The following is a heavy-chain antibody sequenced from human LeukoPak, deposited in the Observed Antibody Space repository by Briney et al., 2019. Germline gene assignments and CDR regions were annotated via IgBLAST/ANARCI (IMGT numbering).Heavy chain of an antibody. D-gene: IGHD6-19*01. J-gene: IGHJ4*02. Sequence: SETLSLTCTVSGGSISSYYWSRIRQPPGKGLEWIGYIYYSGSTNYNPSLKSRVTISVDTSKNQFSLKLSSVTAADTAVYYCARRTSLWLAYFDYWGQGTLVTVSS. CDR1: GGSISSYY. V-gene: IGHV4-59*08. CDR2: IYYSGST. CDR3: ARRTSLWLAYFDY.